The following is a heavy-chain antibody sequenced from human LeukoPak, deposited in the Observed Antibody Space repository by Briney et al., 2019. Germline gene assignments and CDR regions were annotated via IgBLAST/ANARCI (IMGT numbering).Heavy chain of an antibody. V-gene: IGHV3-30-3*01. CDR3: ARAAGLYYDSSGYSINPFDY. D-gene: IGHD3-22*01. Sequence: GGSLRLSCAASGFTFSSYAMHWVRQAPGKGLEWVAVISYDGSNKYYAGSVKGRFTISRDNSKNTLYLQMKSLRAEDTAVYYCARAAGLYYDSSGYSINPFDYWGQGTLVTVSS. CDR2: ISYDGSNK. J-gene: IGHJ4*02. CDR1: GFTFSSYA.